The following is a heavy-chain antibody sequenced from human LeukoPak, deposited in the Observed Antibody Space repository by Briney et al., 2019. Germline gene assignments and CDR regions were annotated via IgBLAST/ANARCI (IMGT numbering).Heavy chain of an antibody. CDR2: ISGSGGRT. D-gene: IGHD6-19*01. Sequence: TGGSLRLSCAASGFTFSSYVMNWVRQAPGKGLEWVSAISGSGGRTFYADSVKGRFTISRDNSKNTLYLQMNSLRAEDTAVYYCARGMVPRFVAGTGFDYWGQGTLVTVSS. J-gene: IGHJ4*02. CDR1: GFTFSSYV. V-gene: IGHV3-23*01. CDR3: ARGMVPRFVAGTGFDY.